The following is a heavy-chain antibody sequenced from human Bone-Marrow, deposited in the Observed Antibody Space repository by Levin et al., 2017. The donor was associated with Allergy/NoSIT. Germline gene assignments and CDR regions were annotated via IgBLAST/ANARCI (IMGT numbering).Heavy chain of an antibody. V-gene: IGHV3-23*01. D-gene: IGHD2-21*01. J-gene: IGHJ4*01. CDR3: ATQYGSGNCYISDFDY. CDR2: IGITGGST. CDR1: GFTFTTYA. Sequence: GGSLRLSCAASGFTFTTYAMSWVRQAPGKGLEWVSAIGITGGSTYYTDSVKGRFTISRDNSKNALYLQMNSLRAEDTAVYYCATQYGSGNCYISDFDYWGHGTLVTVSS.